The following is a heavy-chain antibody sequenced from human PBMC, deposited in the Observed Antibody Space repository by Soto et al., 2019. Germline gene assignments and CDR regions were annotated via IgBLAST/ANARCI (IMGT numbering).Heavy chain of an antibody. Sequence: GESLKISCKGPGYSFTSDWIGWVRQMPGKGLEWMGIIYPGDSDTRYSPSFQGQVTISADKSISTAYLQWSSLKASDTAMYYCARTAAAGKYYYGMDVWGQGTTVTVSS. CDR2: IYPGDSDT. J-gene: IGHJ6*02. D-gene: IGHD6-13*01. CDR3: ARTAAAGKYYYGMDV. CDR1: GYSFTSDW. V-gene: IGHV5-51*01.